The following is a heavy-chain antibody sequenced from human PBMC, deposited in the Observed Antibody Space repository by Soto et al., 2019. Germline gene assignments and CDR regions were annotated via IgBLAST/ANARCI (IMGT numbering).Heavy chain of an antibody. D-gene: IGHD6-13*01. CDR3: ARGIAAAGHFDY. CDR2: IYYSGST. CDR1: GGSISSYY. J-gene: IGHJ4*02. V-gene: IGHV4-59*01. Sequence: SETLSLTCTVSGGSISSYYWSWIRQPPGKGLEWIGYIYYSGSTNYNPSLKSRVTISVDTSKNQFSLKLSSVTAADTAVYYCARGIAAAGHFDYWGQGTLVTVSS.